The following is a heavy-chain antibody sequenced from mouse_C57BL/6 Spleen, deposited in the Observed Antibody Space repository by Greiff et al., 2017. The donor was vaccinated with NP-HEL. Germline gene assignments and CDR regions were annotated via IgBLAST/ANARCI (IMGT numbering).Heavy chain of an antibody. CDR1: GFTFTDYY. J-gene: IGHJ3*01. CDR3: ARYPGFAY. CDR2: IRNKANGYTT. Sequence: EVQVVESGGGLVQPGGSLSLSCAASGFTFTDYYMSWVRQPPGKALEWLGFIRNKANGYTTEYSASVKGRFTISRDNSQIILYLQMNALRAEDSATYYCARYPGFAYWGQGTLVTVSA. V-gene: IGHV7-3*01.